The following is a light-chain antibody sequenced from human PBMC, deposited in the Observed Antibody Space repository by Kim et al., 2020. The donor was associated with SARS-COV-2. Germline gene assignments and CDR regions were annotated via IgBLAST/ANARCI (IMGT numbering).Light chain of an antibody. Sequence: SASVGDRVTITCRASQGIGNHLAWYQQKPGKIPKLLIYDASILPSGVPSRFSDSGSGTDFTLTVSGLQSEDFATYYCQKYDSAPNSFGPGTKLEI. CDR3: QKYDSAPNS. CDR1: QGIGNH. J-gene: IGKJ2*03. V-gene: IGKV1-27*01. CDR2: DAS.